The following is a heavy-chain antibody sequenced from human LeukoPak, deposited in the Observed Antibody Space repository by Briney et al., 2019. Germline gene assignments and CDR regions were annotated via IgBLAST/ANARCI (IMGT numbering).Heavy chain of an antibody. Sequence: SETLSLTCTESGGSISSDDYYWNWIRQPAGRGLEWIGRIYITGNTMYNPSLESRVKMSIDTSKNQVSLRPDSVTAEDTAVYYCARVWTRHLALDQHYFDLWGQGSLVTVSS. CDR1: GGSISSDDYY. CDR2: IYITGNT. J-gene: IGHJ4*02. V-gene: IGHV4-61*02. CDR3: ARVWTRHLALDQHYFDL. D-gene: IGHD2-21*01.